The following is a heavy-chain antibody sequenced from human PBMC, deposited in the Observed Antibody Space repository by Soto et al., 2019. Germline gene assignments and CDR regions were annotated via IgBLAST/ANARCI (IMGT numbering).Heavy chain of an antibody. CDR2: INHSGST. J-gene: IGHJ4*02. CDR3: ASGYRPRLSRRIPEYYFDY. D-gene: IGHD4-4*01. Sequence: QVQLQQWGAGLLKPSETLSLTCAVYGGSFSGYYWSWIRQPPGKGLEWIGEINHSGSTNYNPSLKSRVTISVDTSKNQFSLKLSSVTAADTAVYYCASGYRPRLSRRIPEYYFDYWGQGTLVTVSS. V-gene: IGHV4-34*01. CDR1: GGSFSGYY.